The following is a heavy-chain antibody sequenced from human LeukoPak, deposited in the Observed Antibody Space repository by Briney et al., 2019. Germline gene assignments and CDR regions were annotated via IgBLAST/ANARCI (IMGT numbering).Heavy chain of an antibody. CDR1: GFTFSSYA. J-gene: IGHJ4*02. Sequence: GGSLRLSCVASGFTFSSYAMSWVRQAPGKGLEWVSVISNGGISTFYADSVKGRFTISRDNSKYTLYLQMNSLRVEDTAVYYCAISKQWLGPFDDWGQGTLVTVSS. CDR2: ISNGGIST. V-gene: IGHV3-23*01. D-gene: IGHD6-19*01. CDR3: AISKQWLGPFDD.